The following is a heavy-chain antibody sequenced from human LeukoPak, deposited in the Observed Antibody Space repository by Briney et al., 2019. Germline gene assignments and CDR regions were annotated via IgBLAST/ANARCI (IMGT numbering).Heavy chain of an antibody. CDR2: INHNGNVN. CDR1: GFPFSSYW. Sequence: GGSLRLSCVASGFPFSSYWMTWVRQAPGKGLEWVASINHNGNVNYYVDSVKGRFTISRDNAKNSLYLQTSNLRAEDTAVYFCARGGGLDVWGQGATVTVSS. J-gene: IGHJ6*02. V-gene: IGHV3-7*03. CDR3: ARGGGLDV. D-gene: IGHD3-16*01.